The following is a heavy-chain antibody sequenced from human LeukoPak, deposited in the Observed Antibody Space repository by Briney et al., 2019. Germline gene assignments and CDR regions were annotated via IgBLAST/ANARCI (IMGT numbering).Heavy chain of an antibody. V-gene: IGHV3-23*01. Sequence: GGSLRLSCAASGFIFNNYAIAWVRQGPGKGLERVSGISASGSRTYYADSVKGRFTISRDNSKNTLFLQMNSLRAEDTAVYYCVKAQGSCGGDTCQYAVDVWGQGTTVTVSS. CDR1: GFIFNNYA. D-gene: IGHD2-15*01. J-gene: IGHJ6*02. CDR3: VKAQGSCGGDTCQYAVDV. CDR2: ISASGSRT.